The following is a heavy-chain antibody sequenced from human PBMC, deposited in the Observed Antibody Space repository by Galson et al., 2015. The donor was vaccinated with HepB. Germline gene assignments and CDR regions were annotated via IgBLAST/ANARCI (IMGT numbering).Heavy chain of an antibody. Sequence: SVKVSCKASGGTFSSYAISWVRQAPGQGLEWMGGIIPIFGIANYAQKFQGRVTITADESTSTAYMELSSLRSEDTAVYYCARGPFYDFWSGYHPHYYYYYGMDVWGQGTTVTVSS. D-gene: IGHD3-3*01. J-gene: IGHJ6*02. V-gene: IGHV1-69*13. CDR3: ARGPFYDFWSGYHPHYYYYYGMDV. CDR2: IIPIFGIA. CDR1: GGTFSSYA.